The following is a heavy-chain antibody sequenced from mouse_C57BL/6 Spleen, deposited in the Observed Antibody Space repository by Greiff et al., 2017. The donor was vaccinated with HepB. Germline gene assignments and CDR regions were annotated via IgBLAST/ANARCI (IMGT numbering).Heavy chain of an antibody. V-gene: IGHV1-81*01. CDR1: GYTFTSYG. Sequence: VQLQQSGAELARPEASVKLSCKASGYTFTSYGISWVKQRTGQGLEWIGEIYPRSGNTYYNEKFKGKATLTADKSSSTAYMELRSLTSEDSAVYFCARSAGSSYVDYWGQGTTLTVSS. CDR3: ARSAGSSYVDY. CDR2: IYPRSGNT. D-gene: IGHD1-1*01. J-gene: IGHJ2*01.